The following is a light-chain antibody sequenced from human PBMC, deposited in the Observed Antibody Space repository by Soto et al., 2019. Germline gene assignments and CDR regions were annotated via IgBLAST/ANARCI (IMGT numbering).Light chain of an antibody. CDR1: SSNIGSNT. CDR2: SNN. V-gene: IGLV1-44*01. CDR3: AVWDDSLKGV. Sequence: QSVLTQPPSASGTPGQRGTISCSGSSSNIGSNTVNWYQQLPGTAPKLLIYSNNQRPSGVPDRFSGSKSGTSASLAISGLQSEDEAHYYCAVWDDSLKGVFGGGTKVTVL. J-gene: IGLJ2*01.